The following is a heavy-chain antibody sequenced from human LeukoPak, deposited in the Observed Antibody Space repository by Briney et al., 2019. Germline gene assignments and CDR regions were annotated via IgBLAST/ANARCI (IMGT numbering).Heavy chain of an antibody. Sequence: GGSLRLSCAASGFTFSSYGMHWVRQAPGKGLELVAFIRYDGTNKFYADSVKGRFTISRDNSKNTLYLQMNSLRGDDTAVYYCVKVRAARPTTYYHMDVWDKGTTVTVSS. J-gene: IGHJ6*03. CDR2: IRYDGTNK. CDR3: VKVRAARPTTYYHMDV. D-gene: IGHD6-6*01. V-gene: IGHV3-30*02. CDR1: GFTFSSYG.